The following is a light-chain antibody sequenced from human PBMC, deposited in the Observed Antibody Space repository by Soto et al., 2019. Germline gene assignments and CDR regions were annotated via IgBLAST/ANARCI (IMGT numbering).Light chain of an antibody. CDR1: SSDVGGYNY. CDR3: CSYAGSHTWV. Sequence: QSVLTQPRSVSGSPGQSVTISCTGTSSDVGGYNYVSWYQQHPGKAPKLIISDVNKRPSGVPDRFSGSKSGNTASLTISGLQAEDEADYYCCSYAGSHTWVFGGGTKLTVL. CDR2: DVN. J-gene: IGLJ3*02. V-gene: IGLV2-11*01.